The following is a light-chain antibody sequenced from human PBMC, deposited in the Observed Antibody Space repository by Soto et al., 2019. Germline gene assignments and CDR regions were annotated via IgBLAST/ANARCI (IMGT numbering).Light chain of an antibody. V-gene: IGKV1-17*01. J-gene: IGKJ4*01. CDR2: AAS. CDR1: QGIRNE. CDR3: LQYKSYPLT. Sequence: DIQMTQSPSSLSASVGDRVTITCRASQGIRNELGWYQQKPGKAPKRLIYAASSLQSGAPSRFSGIGSGTEFTLTISSLQPEDFATYYCLQYKSYPLTFGGGTKVEIK.